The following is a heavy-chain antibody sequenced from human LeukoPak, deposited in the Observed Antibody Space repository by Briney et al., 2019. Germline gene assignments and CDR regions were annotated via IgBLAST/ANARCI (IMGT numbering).Heavy chain of an antibody. Sequence: PGGSLRLSCAASGFTFSSYAMSWVRQATGKGLEWVSAISGGGSTYYADSVKGRFTISRDNSKNTLYLQMNSLRAEDTAVYYCANLDYYDTELDYWGQGTLVTVSS. D-gene: IGHD3-22*01. J-gene: IGHJ4*02. CDR1: GFTFSSYA. CDR3: ANLDYYDTELDY. CDR2: ISGGGST. V-gene: IGHV3-23*01.